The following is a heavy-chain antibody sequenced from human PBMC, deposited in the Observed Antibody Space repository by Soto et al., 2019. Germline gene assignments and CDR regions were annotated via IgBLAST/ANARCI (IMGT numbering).Heavy chain of an antibody. CDR3: ASELGYCSSTSCYFRHFDS. CDR1: GFTFSRYA. J-gene: IGHJ4*02. V-gene: IGHV3-30-3*01. Sequence: GSLRLSGAASGFTFSRYAMNWVRQAPGQWLEWVAVISYDGRNKYYVDSVKGRFTSSRDNCKNTLYLQMNSRRAEDTAVYSCASELGYCSSTSCYFRHFDSWGQGTLVTVSS. D-gene: IGHD2-2*01. CDR2: ISYDGRNK.